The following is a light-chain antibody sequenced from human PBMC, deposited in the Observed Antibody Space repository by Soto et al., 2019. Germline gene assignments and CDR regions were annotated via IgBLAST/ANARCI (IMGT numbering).Light chain of an antibody. V-gene: IGKV1-8*01. CDR1: QGISSY. J-gene: IGKJ3*01. CDR2: AAS. CDR3: QQYYSYPSFT. Sequence: AIRMTQSPSSLSASTGDRVTITCRASQGISSYLAWYQQKPGKAPKLLIYAASTLQSGVPSRFSGSGSGTDSTLTISCLQSEDFATYYFQQYYSYPSFTFGPGTKVDIK.